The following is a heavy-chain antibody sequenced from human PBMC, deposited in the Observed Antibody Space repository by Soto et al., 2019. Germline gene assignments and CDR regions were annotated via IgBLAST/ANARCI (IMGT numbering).Heavy chain of an antibody. CDR2: ISYDGSNK. CDR1: VFPFSSYA. Sequence: PAGSLRLSCAASVFPFSSYAMDGVRQATGKGLEWVAAISYDGSNKYYADSVKGRFTISRDNSKNTLYLQMNSLRAEDTAVYYCVLSSPADYYYGMDVWGQGTTVTVSS. J-gene: IGHJ6*02. V-gene: IGHV3-30-3*01. D-gene: IGHD6-13*01. CDR3: VLSSPADYYYGMDV.